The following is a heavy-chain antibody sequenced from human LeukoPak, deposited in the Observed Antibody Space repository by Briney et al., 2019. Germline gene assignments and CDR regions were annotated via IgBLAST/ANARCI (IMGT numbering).Heavy chain of an antibody. J-gene: IGHJ6*04. CDR3: ARDADWVTDGMDV. CDR1: GFTVSSNY. CDR2: IYSGGST. Sequence: GGSLRLSCAAPGFTVSSNYMSWVRQPPRKGLEWDSVIYSGGSTYYADSVKGRFTISRDNSKNTLYLQMNSLRAEDTAVYYCARDADWVTDGMDVWGKGTTVTVSS. V-gene: IGHV3-66*01. D-gene: IGHD4-23*01.